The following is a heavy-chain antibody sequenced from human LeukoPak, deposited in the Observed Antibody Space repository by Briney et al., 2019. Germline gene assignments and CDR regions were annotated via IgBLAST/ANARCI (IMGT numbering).Heavy chain of an antibody. CDR2: IGFSGADT. CDR3: VKHSRNAYGDSDC. CDR1: GITFSSHA. D-gene: IGHD3-10*01. Sequence: GGSLRLSCAAPGITFSSHAMSWFRQAPGKGLEWVSTIGFSGADTYYADSVKGRFTISKDNSENTLQMNSLRVEDTAVYYCVKHSRNAYGDSDCWGQGTLVTVSP. J-gene: IGHJ4*02. V-gene: IGHV3-23*01.